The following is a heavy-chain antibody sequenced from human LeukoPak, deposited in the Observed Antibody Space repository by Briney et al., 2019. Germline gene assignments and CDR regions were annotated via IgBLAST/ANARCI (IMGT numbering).Heavy chain of an antibody. CDR3: ARSYDFWSGYYPFDP. V-gene: IGHV1-3*01. D-gene: IGHD3-3*01. CDR1: GYTFISYA. J-gene: IGHJ5*02. Sequence: GASVKVSCKASGYTFISYAMHWVRQAPGQRLEWMGWINAGNGNTKYSQKFQGRVTITRDTSASTAYMELSSLRSEDTAVYYCARSYDFWSGYYPFDPWGQGTLVTVSS. CDR2: INAGNGNT.